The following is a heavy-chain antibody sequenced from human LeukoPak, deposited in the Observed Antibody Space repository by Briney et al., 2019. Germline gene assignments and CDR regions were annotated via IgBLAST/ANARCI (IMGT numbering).Heavy chain of an antibody. CDR3: ARDDCSSTSCYGTFDY. D-gene: IGHD2-2*01. Sequence: GGSLRLSCAASGFTFSNAWMSWVRQAPGKGLEWVSSISSSSSYIYYADSVKGRFTISRDNAKNSLYLQMNSLRAEDTAVYYCARDDCSSTSCYGTFDYWGQGTLVTVSP. CDR2: ISSSSSYI. V-gene: IGHV3-21*01. J-gene: IGHJ4*02. CDR1: GFTFSNAW.